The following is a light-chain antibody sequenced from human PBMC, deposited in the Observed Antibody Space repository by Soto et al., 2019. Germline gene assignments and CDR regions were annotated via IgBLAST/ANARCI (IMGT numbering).Light chain of an antibody. CDR3: SSNTTSSPAV. V-gene: IGLV2-14*03. Sequence: QSALTQPASVSGSPGQSITISCTGSSSDIGGYNWVSWHQHQPGKAPKLMIYDVCNRPSGVSNRFSGSKSGNTASLTISGLKADDEADYYCSSNTTSSPAVFGGGTRLTV. CDR1: SSDIGGYNW. CDR2: DVC. J-gene: IGLJ3*02.